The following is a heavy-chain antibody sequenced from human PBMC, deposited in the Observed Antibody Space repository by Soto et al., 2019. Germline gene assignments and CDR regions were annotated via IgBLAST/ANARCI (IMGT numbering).Heavy chain of an antibody. J-gene: IGHJ4*02. CDR1: GGSFSGYY. V-gene: IGHV4-34*01. CDR3: ARGYSSFWSGYYWSY. D-gene: IGHD3-3*01. CDR2: INHSGST. Sequence: PSETLSLTCAVYGGSFSGYYWSWIRQPPGKGLEWIGEINHSGSTIYNPSLKSRVTISVDTSKNQFSLKLSSVTAADTAVYYCARGYSSFWSGYYWSYWGQGTLVTVSS.